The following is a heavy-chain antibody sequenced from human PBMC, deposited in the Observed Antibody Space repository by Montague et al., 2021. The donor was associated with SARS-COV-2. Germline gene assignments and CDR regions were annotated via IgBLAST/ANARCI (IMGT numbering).Heavy chain of an antibody. CDR1: GGSLISNSYY. J-gene: IGHJ4*02. V-gene: IGHV4-39*07. CDR2: LYYSGTT. D-gene: IGHD2-15*01. Sequence: SETLSLTCTVSGGSLISNSYYWGWICQPPGKALEWIGTLYYSGTTXYXXXXKXRVTISVDKSKNQFSLRLSSVTAADTAVHYCASTDVVVGPMPMPFDYWGQGTLVTASS. CDR3: ASTDVVVGPMPMPFDY.